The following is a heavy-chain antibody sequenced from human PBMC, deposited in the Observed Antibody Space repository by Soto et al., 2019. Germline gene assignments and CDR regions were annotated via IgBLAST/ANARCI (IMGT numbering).Heavy chain of an antibody. J-gene: IGHJ4*02. V-gene: IGHV1-18*01. D-gene: IGHD4-17*01. CDR3: ASANYGDSDY. Sequence: QVELVQSGAEVKKPGASVKVSCKASGYTFPSSTISWLRQAPGQGLEWMGWINAYNGDTKYAHRLXXXXXXXXXXXXXXXXXXXXXXXXXXXXXXYCASANYGDSDYWGQGTLVTVSS. CDR1: GYTFPSST. CDR2: INAYNGDT.